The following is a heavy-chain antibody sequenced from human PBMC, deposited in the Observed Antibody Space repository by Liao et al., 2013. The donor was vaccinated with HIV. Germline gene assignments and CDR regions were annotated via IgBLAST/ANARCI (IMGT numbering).Heavy chain of an antibody. D-gene: IGHD3-10*01. V-gene: IGHV4-34*01. CDR2: INHSGSS. J-gene: IGHJ4*02. CDR1: GGSFIGYY. Sequence: MQLKQWGAGLLKPSETLSLTCVASGGSFIGYYWTWIRQSPEKGLEWIGEINHSGSSNHNPSLKSRVTMSVDASRNQFSLNVTSVTAADTAVYYCARAHGSSVHGAWGYWGQGTLVTVSS. CDR3: ARAHGSSVHGAWGY.